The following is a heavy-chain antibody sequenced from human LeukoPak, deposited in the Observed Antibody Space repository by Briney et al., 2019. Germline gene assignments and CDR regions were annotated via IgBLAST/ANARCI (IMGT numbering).Heavy chain of an antibody. CDR1: GGSISSSNW. CDR2: IYHSGST. V-gene: IGHV4-4*02. CDR3: GGGGGDYGGPWWFDY. J-gene: IGHJ4*02. Sequence: SGTLSLTCAVSGGSISSSNWWSWVRQPPGKGLEWIGEIYHSGSTNYNPSLKSRVTISVDTSKNQFSLKLSSVTAADTAVYYWGGGGGDYGGPWWFDYWGQGTLVTVSS. D-gene: IGHD4-17*01.